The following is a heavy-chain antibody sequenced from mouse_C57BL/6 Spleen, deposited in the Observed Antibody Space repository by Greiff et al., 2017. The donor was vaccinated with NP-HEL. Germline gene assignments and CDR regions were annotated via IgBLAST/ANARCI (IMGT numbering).Heavy chain of an antibody. CDR2: ISSGSSTI. CDR3: ARNYGSSYGYFDY. Sequence: EVKLQESGGGLVKPGGSLKLSCAASGFTFSDYGMHWVRQAPEKGLEWVAYISSGSSTIYYADTVTGRFTISRDNAKNTLFLQMTSLRSEDTAMYYCARNYGSSYGYFDYWGQGTTLTVSS. D-gene: IGHD1-1*01. CDR1: GFTFSDYG. V-gene: IGHV5-17*01. J-gene: IGHJ2*01.